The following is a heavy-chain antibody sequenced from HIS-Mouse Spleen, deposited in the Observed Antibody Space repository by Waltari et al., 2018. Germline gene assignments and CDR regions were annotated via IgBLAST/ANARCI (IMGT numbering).Heavy chain of an antibody. Sequence: QLQLQESGPGLVKPSETLSLTCTVSGGSISSSSYYWGWIRQPPGKGLEWIGSIYYSGSTYYNPSLKSRVTISVDTSKNQFSLKLSSVTAADTAVYYCARGGIVVVPAYYFDYWGQGTLVTVSS. CDR1: GGSISSSSYY. D-gene: IGHD2-2*01. CDR2: IYYSGST. J-gene: IGHJ4*02. CDR3: ARGGIVVVPAYYFDY. V-gene: IGHV4-39*07.